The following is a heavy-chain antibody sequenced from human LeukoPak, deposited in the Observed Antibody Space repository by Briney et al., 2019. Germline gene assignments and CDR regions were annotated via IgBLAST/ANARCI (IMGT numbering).Heavy chain of an antibody. J-gene: IGHJ4*02. CDR1: GVSINSYY. CDR2: IYYSEST. Sequence: SETLSLTCTVSGVSINSYYWSWIRQPPGKGLEGRGYIYYSESTNYNPPLKSRVTISVATSKHQFSLRLSSVTAADTAVYYCARGSSGWLFDYWGQGTLVTVSS. V-gene: IGHV4-59*01. CDR3: ARGSSGWLFDY. D-gene: IGHD6-19*01.